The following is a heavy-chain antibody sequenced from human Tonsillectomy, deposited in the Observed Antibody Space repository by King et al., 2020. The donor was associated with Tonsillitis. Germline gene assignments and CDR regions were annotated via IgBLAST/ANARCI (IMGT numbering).Heavy chain of an antibody. CDR2: IRSSIPTV. V-gene: IGHV3-48*01. CDR1: GFIFSDFT. D-gene: IGHD3/OR15-3a*01. J-gene: IGHJ4*02. CDR3: ARDQDWAFDY. Sequence: VQLVESGGGLIQPGGSLRLSCAASGFIFSDFTMNWVRQAPGKGLEGVAHIRSSIPTVSYVASVKGRFTISRDNAKNSLYLQMNSLRPGDTAVYYCARDQDWAFDYWGQGTLLTVSS.